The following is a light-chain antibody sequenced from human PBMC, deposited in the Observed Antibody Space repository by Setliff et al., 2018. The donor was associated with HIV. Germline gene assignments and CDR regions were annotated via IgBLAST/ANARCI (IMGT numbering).Light chain of an antibody. Sequence: QSALTQPASVSGSPGQSVTFFCTGTNSDIGNYDLVSWYQQHPGKAPNLILYEVNKRPSGASDRFSGSKSANMASLTISGLQAEDEADYYCSSYAGTNLVVFGGGTQRPS. CDR1: NSDIGNYDL. CDR2: EVN. J-gene: IGLJ2*01. V-gene: IGLV2-23*02. CDR3: SSYAGTNLVV.